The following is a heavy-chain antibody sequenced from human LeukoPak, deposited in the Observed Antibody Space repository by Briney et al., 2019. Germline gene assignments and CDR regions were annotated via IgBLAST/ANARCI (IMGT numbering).Heavy chain of an antibody. CDR1: GFTFSSYS. CDR2: ISSSSSYI. Sequence: TGGSLRLSCAASGFTFSSYSMNWVRQAPRKGLEWVSSISSSSSYIYYADSVKGRFTISRDNAKNSLYLQMNSLRAEDTAVYYCAREQWLAYFDYWGQGTLVTVSS. CDR3: AREQWLAYFDY. J-gene: IGHJ4*02. D-gene: IGHD6-19*01. V-gene: IGHV3-21*01.